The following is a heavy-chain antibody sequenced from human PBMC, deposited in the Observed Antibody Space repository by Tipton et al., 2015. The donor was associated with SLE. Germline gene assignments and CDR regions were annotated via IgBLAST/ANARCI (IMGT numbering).Heavy chain of an antibody. Sequence: TLSLTCTVSGGSISSGSYYWSWIRQTAGKGLEWIGRTYTSGSAYYNPSLRSRVTISVDASKNQFSLKLSSVTAADTAVYYCARDNDGTDIWGPGPMVSVSS. J-gene: IGHJ3*02. D-gene: IGHD3-22*01. CDR1: GGSISSGSYY. V-gene: IGHV4-61*02. CDR2: TYTSGSA. CDR3: ARDNDGTDI.